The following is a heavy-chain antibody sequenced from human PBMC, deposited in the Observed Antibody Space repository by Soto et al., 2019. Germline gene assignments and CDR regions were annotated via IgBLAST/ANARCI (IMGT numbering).Heavy chain of an antibody. D-gene: IGHD3-22*01. V-gene: IGHV3-11*01. J-gene: IGHJ5*01. CDR2: ISSSGTTI. Sequence: PVGSLRLSCAASGFTFSDNYMSWIRRAPGKGLEWVSYISSSGTTIYYGDSVKGRFTISRDNAKNSLYLQMNSLRAEDTAIYYCARGHDRRVVVRTFDFWGQGTPVTVSS. CDR1: GFTFSDNY. CDR3: ARGHDRRVVVRTFDF.